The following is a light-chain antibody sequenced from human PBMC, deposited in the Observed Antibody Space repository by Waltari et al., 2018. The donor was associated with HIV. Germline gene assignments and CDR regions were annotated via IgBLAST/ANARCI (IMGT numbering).Light chain of an antibody. CDR3: TSHTLTRILL. CDR1: SIDFGLYVV. CDR2: GVD. Sequence: QSALTQPPSMSVSPGHSITISCTGSSIDFGLYVVVSWYNHLPNTAPQLIIYGVDRRPPGITSRFSASKSGDVASLTISGLQAEDEADYYCTSHTLTRILLFGGGTRLTVL. J-gene: IGLJ3*02. V-gene: IGLV2-14*01.